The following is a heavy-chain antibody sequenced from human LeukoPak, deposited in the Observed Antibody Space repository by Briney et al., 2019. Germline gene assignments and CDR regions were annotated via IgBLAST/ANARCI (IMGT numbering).Heavy chain of an antibody. CDR2: IYYSGST. CDR3: AREGAGWSGYYIDYYYYMDV. Sequence: SETLSLTCTVSGGSISSSSYYWGWIRQPPGKGLEWIGSIYYSGSTYYNPSLKSRVTISVDTSKNQFSLKLSSVTAADTAVYYCAREGAGWSGYYIDYYYYMDVWGKGTTVTVSS. J-gene: IGHJ6*03. CDR1: GGSISSSSYY. V-gene: IGHV4-39*07. D-gene: IGHD3-3*01.